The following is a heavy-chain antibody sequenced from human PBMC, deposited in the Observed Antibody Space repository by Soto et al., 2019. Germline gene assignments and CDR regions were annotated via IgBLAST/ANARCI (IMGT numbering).Heavy chain of an antibody. Sequence: QIQLVQSGGEVKKPGASVKVSCKSSGYTFISHSITWVRQAPGQGLEWMGRISAYNGNTNYAQKLQGRVNMTTDTSTSTAYMELRSLRSDDTAVYYCARGAFCGGAPGCRDMDVWGQGTTVTVSS. CDR2: ISAYNGNT. V-gene: IGHV1-18*01. CDR1: GYTFISHS. J-gene: IGHJ6*02. CDR3: ARGAFCGGAPGCRDMDV. D-gene: IGHD2-21*01.